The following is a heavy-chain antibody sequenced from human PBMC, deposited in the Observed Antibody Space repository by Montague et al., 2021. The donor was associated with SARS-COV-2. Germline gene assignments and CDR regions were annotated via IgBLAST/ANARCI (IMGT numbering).Heavy chain of an antibody. CDR3: ARGSKRSHYFDY. CDR1: GGSISGYY. J-gene: IGHJ4*02. Sequence: SETLSLTCTVSGGSISGYYWSWIRQSPGKGLEWIGYTYYSGSTKXNPFLESRVTVSVDRSKNQVSLKLSSVTPADTAVYYCARGSKRSHYFDYWGQGTLVTVSS. CDR2: TYYSGST. V-gene: IGHV4-59*01. D-gene: IGHD6-25*01.